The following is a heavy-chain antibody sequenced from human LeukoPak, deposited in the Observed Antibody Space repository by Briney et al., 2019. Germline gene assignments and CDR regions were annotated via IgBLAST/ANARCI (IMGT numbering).Heavy chain of an antibody. CDR2: INWNGGST. D-gene: IGHD2-21*02. J-gene: IGHJ4*02. CDR3: ARGGDIAAFDY. CDR1: GFTFDDYG. V-gene: IGHV3-20*01. Sequence: GGSLRLSCAASGFTFDDYGMSWVRQAPGKGLEWVSGINWNGGSTGYADSVKGRLTISRDNAKNSLYLQMNSLRAEDTALYHCARGGDIAAFDYWGQGTLVTVSS.